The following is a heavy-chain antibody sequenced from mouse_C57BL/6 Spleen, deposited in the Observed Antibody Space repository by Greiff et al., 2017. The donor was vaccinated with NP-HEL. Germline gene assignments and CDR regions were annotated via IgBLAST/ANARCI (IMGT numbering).Heavy chain of an antibody. V-gene: IGHV1-15*01. D-gene: IGHD1-1*01. CDR1: GYTFTDYE. J-gene: IGHJ2*01. CDR3: TRDGNPNTDYFDY. CDR2: IDPETGGT. Sequence: QVQLQQSGAELVRPGASVTLSCKASGYTFTDYEMHWVKQTPVHGLEWIGAIDPETGGTAYNQKFKGKAILTADKSSSTAYMELRSLTSEDSAVYYCTRDGNPNTDYFDYWGQGTTLTVSS.